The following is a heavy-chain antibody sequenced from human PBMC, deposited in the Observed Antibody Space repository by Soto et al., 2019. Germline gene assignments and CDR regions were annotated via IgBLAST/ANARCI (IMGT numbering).Heavy chain of an antibody. CDR3: ARLDGKIATTVEFDY. J-gene: IGHJ4*02. CDR1: GFSFSSYG. D-gene: IGHD1-1*01. CDR2: ISSSSSGI. V-gene: IGHV3-48*02. Sequence: EVQLVESGGGLVQPGGSLRLSCAASGFSFSSYGMTWVRQAPGKGLEWISYISSSSSGIYYADSVKGRFTISRDNAGNSLFLQMNSLRDDDTAVYYCARLDGKIATTVEFDYWGQGTLVTVSS.